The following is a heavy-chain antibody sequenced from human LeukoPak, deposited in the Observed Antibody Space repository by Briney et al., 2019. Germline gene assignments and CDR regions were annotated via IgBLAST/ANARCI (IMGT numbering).Heavy chain of an antibody. D-gene: IGHD4-11*01. CDR1: GFTFSDFG. Sequence: EGSLRLSCAASGFTFSDFGMHWVRQAPGKGLEWVALIRSDGSSKYYADSVKGRFTISRDNSKNTLYLQMNSLRVEDTAVYYCAKDRDDYGNDCWGQGILVTVST. J-gene: IGHJ4*02. CDR2: IRSDGSSK. V-gene: IGHV3-30*02. CDR3: AKDRDDYGNDC.